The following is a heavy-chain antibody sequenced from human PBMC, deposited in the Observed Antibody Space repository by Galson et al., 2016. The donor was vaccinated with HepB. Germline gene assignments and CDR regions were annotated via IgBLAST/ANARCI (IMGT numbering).Heavy chain of an antibody. Sequence: QSGAEVKEPGESLKISCKASGYSFTTYWIGWVRQMPGKGLEWMAIIYPGDSDTRYSPSFQGQVTISADKSINTAYLQWSSLKASDTAMYYCARPVWVGEGGMDVWGQGTTVTVSS. J-gene: IGHJ6*02. V-gene: IGHV5-51*01. CDR3: ARPVWVGEGGMDV. CDR1: GYSFTTYW. CDR2: IYPGDSDT. D-gene: IGHD3-10*01.